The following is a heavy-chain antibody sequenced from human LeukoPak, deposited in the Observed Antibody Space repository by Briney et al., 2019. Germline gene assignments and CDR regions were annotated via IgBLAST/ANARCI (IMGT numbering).Heavy chain of an antibody. CDR3: ASQPSWDDY. CDR2: MYRTGTT. Sequence: SETLSLTCSVSGGSITSGYYYWSWIRQSPEKGLEWIGRMYRTGTTNYNPSLKSRVTISVDTSKNQFSLKLSSVTAADTAVYYCASQPSWDDYWGQGTLVTVSS. V-gene: IGHV4-61*02. J-gene: IGHJ4*02. CDR1: GGSITSGYYY. D-gene: IGHD6-13*01.